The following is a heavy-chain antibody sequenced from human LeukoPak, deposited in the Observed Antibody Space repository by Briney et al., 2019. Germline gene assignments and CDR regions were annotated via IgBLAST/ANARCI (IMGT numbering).Heavy chain of an antibody. V-gene: IGHV4-59*01. Sequence: PSETLSLTCTVSGGSISDYYWSWIRQPPGKGLEWIGYIYYTGSTKYNPSLKSRVTILVDTSKNPFSLKLRSVTAADTAVYYCARGFDSKSTYFDYWGQGTLVTVSS. CDR3: ARGFDSKSTYFDY. D-gene: IGHD5-12*01. CDR2: IYYTGST. J-gene: IGHJ4*02. CDR1: GGSISDYY.